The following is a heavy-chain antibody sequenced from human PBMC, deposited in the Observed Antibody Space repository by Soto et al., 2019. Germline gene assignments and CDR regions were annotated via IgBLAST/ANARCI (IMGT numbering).Heavy chain of an antibody. J-gene: IGHJ4*02. D-gene: IGHD3-10*01. Sequence: QVQLQESGPGLVKPSETLSLTCTVSGDSISSYYWSWIRQPPGKGLEWIGYIYYSGSTNYNPSLKSRVTISVDTSKSQFPLKLSSVTAADTAVYYCARARGGYFHYWGQGNLVTVSS. CDR2: IYYSGST. CDR1: GDSISSYY. CDR3: ARARGGYFHY. V-gene: IGHV4-59*01.